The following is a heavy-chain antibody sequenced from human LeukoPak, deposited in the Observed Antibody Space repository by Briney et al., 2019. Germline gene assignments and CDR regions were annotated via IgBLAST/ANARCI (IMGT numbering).Heavy chain of an antibody. CDR1: GFTVRSNY. D-gene: IGHD1-26*01. V-gene: IGHV3-66*01. Sequence: GGSLRLSCAASGFTVRSNYMNWVRQAPGKGLEWVSVIYSGGSTYYADSVKGRFTISRDNSKNTLYLQMNSPRAEDTAVYYCAREGPWSYYYDYWGQGTLVTVSS. J-gene: IGHJ4*02. CDR2: IYSGGST. CDR3: AREGPWSYYYDY.